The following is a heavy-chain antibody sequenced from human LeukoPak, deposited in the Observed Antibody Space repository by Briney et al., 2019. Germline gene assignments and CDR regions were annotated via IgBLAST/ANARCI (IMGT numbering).Heavy chain of an antibody. V-gene: IGHV4-59*01. CDR1: GGSISSYY. D-gene: IGHD6-13*01. CDR2: IYYSGST. CDR3: ARGLAAGEVDY. Sequence: SETLFLTCSVPGGSISSYYWSWIRQPPGKGLERIGYIYYSGSTNYNPSLKSRVTISVDTSKNQYSLKLSSVTAADTAVYYCARGLAAGEVDYWGQGTLVTVSS. J-gene: IGHJ4*02.